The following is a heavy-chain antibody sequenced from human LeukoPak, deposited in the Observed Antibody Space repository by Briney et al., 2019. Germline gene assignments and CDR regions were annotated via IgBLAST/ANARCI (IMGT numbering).Heavy chain of an antibody. D-gene: IGHD2-2*01. V-gene: IGHV3-30*02. J-gene: IGHJ4*02. CDR1: GFTFSSYG. CDR2: IRYGGSNK. CDR3: AKIEGKYQLANVPDH. Sequence: GGSLRLSCAASGFTFSSYGMHWVRQAPGKGLEWVAFIRYGGSNKYYADFVKGRFTISRDNSKNTLYLHMNSLRTEDTAVYYCAKIEGKYQLANVPDHWGQGTLVTVSS.